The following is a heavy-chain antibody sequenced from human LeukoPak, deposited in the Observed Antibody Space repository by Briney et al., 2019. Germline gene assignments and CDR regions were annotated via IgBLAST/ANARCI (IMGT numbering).Heavy chain of an antibody. CDR3: ARGRRGSYQGGGFDF. D-gene: IGHD1-26*01. CDR2: IIPIFGTA. CDR1: GGTFSSYA. J-gene: IGHJ3*01. V-gene: IGHV1-69*05. Sequence: SVKVSCKASGGTFSSYAISWVRQAPGQGLEWMGGIIPIFGTANYAQKFQGRVTITTDESTSTAYMELSSLRSEDTAVYYCARGRRGSYQGGGFDFWGQGTMGNVSS.